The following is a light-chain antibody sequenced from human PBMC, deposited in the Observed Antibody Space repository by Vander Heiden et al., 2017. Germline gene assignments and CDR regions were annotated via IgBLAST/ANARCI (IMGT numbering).Light chain of an antibody. CDR1: SSDLGAYNY. CDR2: EVS. V-gene: IGLV2-8*01. Sequence: QSALTQPPSASGSPGQSVTISCTGTSSDLGAYNYVSWYQQHPGKAPKLMIYEVSKRPSGVPDRFSGSKSGNTASQTVSGLQAEDEANYYCTSYAGSNNLVFGGGTKLTVL. J-gene: IGLJ3*02. CDR3: TSYAGSNNLV.